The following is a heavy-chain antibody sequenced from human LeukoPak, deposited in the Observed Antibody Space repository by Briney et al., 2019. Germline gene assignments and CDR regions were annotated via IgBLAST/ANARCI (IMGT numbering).Heavy chain of an antibody. V-gene: IGHV4-34*01. D-gene: IGHD1-26*01. Sequence: PSETLSLTCAVYGGSFSGYYWSWIRQPPGKGLEWIGEINHSGSTNYNPSLKSRVTISVDTSKNQFSLKLSSVTAADTAVYYCARLGDYLGSYYVRNFRQFDYWGQGTLVTVSS. CDR1: GGSFSGYY. J-gene: IGHJ4*02. CDR3: ARLGDYLGSYYVRNFRQFDY. CDR2: INHSGST.